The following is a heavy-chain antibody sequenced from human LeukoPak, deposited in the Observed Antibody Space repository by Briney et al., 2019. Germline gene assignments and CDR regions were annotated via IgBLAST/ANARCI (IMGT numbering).Heavy chain of an antibody. CDR2: IYYSGST. CDR1: GGSISSYD. J-gene: IGHJ6*03. V-gene: IGHV4-59*01. CDR3: ARLSRDVYYYYYMHV. Sequence: AETLSLTCTVSGGSISSYDWSWVRQAPGKGLEWIGYIYYSGSTNYNPSLKRRVTISVDTSKNQFSLKLSSVTAADTAVYYCARLSRDVYYYYYMHVWGKGTTVTVSS.